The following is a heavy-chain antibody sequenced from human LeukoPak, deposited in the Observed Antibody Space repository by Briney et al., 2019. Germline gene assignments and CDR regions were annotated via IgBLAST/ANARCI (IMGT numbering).Heavy chain of an antibody. CDR1: GVSVNTTDYY. V-gene: IGHV4-30-4*08. J-gene: IGHJ4*02. CDR2: IHYSGKT. D-gene: IGHD3-10*01. Sequence: SQTLSLTCSLSGVSVNTTDYYWSWIRQTPGKGLEWIGYIHYSGKTYYSPSLKSRVAISLDTSKNQFSLKLSSVTAADTAVYYCARDRDYYGSVSQGTFDYWGQGTLVTVSS. CDR3: ARDRDYYGSVSQGTFDY.